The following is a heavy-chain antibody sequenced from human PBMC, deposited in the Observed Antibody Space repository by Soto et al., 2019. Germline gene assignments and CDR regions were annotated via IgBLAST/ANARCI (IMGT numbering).Heavy chain of an antibody. CDR2: INSGSTSV. CDR1: GFMFNSYS. J-gene: IGHJ4*02. D-gene: IGHD2-2*01. CDR3: ASSTSPDAY. Sequence: EVQLVESGGGLVQPGGSLRLSCVASGFMFNSYSMNWVRQAPGKGLEWISYINSGSTSVLYADSVKGRFTTSRDNARNSLYLQMNSLRAEDTAVYYCASSTSPDAYWGQGTLVTVSS. V-gene: IGHV3-48*01.